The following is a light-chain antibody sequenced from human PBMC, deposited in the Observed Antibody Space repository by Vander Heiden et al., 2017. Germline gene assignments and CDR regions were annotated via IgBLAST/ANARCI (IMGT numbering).Light chain of an antibody. J-gene: IGLJ2*01. V-gene: IGLV1-51*02. CDR2: ENN. Sequence: QSVLTPPPPVPAAPGQKVTTSCSGSSSNIGNNYVSWYQQLPGTAPKLLIYENNKRPSGIPDRFSGSKSGTSATLGITGLQTGDEADYYCGTWDSSLSAAVFGGGTKLTVL. CDR1: SSNIGNNY. CDR3: GTWDSSLSAAV.